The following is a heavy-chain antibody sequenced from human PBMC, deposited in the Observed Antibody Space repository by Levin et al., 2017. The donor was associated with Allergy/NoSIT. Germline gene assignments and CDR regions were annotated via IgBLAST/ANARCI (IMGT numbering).Heavy chain of an antibody. V-gene: IGHV1-2*02. CDR3: ARGGHSSEFDY. CDR2: INPNSGGT. D-gene: IGHD6-19*01. Sequence: GASVKVSCKASGYTFTGYYMHWVRQAPGQGLEWMGWINPNSGGTNYAQKVQGRVTMTRDTSISTAYMELSRLRSDDTAVYYCARGGHSSEFDYWGQGTLVTVSS. CDR1: GYTFTGYY. J-gene: IGHJ4*02.